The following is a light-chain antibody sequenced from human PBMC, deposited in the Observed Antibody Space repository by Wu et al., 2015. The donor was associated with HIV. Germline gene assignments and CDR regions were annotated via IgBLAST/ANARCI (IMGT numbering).Light chain of an antibody. V-gene: IGKV3D-15*01. CDR1: QSISRD. Sequence: EIVLTQSPATLSLSPGRRATLSCRASQSISRDLGWYQQKPGQAPRLLIYGASDRATGIPARFSGSGSGTEFTLTISSLQSEDFAVYYCQQYNNWPPITFGQGTRLEIK. J-gene: IGKJ5*01. CDR3: QQYNNWPPIT. CDR2: GAS.